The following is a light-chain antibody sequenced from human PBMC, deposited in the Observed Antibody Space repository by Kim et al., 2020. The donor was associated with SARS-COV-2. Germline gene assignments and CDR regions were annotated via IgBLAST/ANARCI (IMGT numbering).Light chain of an antibody. CDR2: WAS. V-gene: IGKV4-1*01. CDR3: QQYYSTPFT. CDR1: QSVLYSPNDKNF. Sequence: ATLNCKSSQSVLYSPNDKNFLAWYQQRPGQPPKLLIYWASTRESGVPDRFSGSGSGTDFSLTISSLQAEDVAVYYCQQYYSTPFTFGPGTKVDIK. J-gene: IGKJ3*01.